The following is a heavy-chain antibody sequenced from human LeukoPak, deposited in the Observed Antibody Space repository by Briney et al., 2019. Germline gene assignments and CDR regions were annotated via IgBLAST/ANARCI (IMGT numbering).Heavy chain of an antibody. CDR2: IHTSGST. D-gene: IGHD3/OR15-3a*01. CDR1: GDSISSSY. V-gene: IGHV4-4*07. J-gene: IGHJ4*02. CDR3: ARVRLGRGLNY. Sequence: SETLSLTCTVSGDSISSSYWGWIRQPAGKGLEWIGRIHTSGSTYYSPSLKSRVTMSVDTSTNQFSLKLSSVTAADTAMYYCARVRLGRGLNYWGQGTLVTVSS.